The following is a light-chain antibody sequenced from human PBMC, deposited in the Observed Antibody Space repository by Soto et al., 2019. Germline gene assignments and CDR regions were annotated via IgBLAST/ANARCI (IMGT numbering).Light chain of an antibody. CDR1: QSISSY. Sequence: DIQMTQSPSSLSASVGDRVTITCRASQSISSYLNWYQQKPGKAPKLLIYAASSLQSGVPSRFSGSGPGTDFTLTISSLQPKDFATYYCQQSYSTPPYTFGQGTKLEIK. CDR2: AAS. CDR3: QQSYSTPPYT. V-gene: IGKV1-39*01. J-gene: IGKJ2*01.